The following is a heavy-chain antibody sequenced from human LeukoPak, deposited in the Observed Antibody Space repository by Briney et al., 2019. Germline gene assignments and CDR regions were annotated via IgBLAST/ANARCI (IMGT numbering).Heavy chain of an antibody. CDR3: ARDHNVVRGVILSNWFDP. CDR2: INAGNGNT. CDR1: GYTFTSYA. Sequence: ASVNVSCKASGYTFTSYAMHWVRQAPGQRLEWMGWINAGNGNTKYSQKFQGRVTITRETSASTASMELSSLRSEDTAVYYCARDHNVVRGVILSNWFDPWGQGTLVTVSS. V-gene: IGHV1-3*01. D-gene: IGHD3-10*01. J-gene: IGHJ5*02.